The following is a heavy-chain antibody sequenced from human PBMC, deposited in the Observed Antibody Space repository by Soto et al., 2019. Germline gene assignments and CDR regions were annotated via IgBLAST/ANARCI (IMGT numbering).Heavy chain of an antibody. V-gene: IGHV4-34*01. J-gene: IGHJ4*02. Sequence: SETLSLTCAVYGGSFSGYYWSWIRQPPGKGLEWIGEINHSGSTSYNPSLKSRVTISVDTSKNQFSLKLSSVTAADTAVYYCASASAAIKFALDYWGQGTLVTVSS. D-gene: IGHD2-2*01. CDR1: GGSFSGYY. CDR2: INHSGST. CDR3: ASASAAIKFALDY.